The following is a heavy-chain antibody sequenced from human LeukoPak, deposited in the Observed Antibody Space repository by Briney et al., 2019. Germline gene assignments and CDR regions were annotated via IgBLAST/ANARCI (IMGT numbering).Heavy chain of an antibody. J-gene: IGHJ6*02. D-gene: IGHD6-13*01. CDR2: IWSDGSSK. CDR3: ARGQPPSYYDMDV. V-gene: IGHV3-33*01. CDR1: GFTFSSYG. Sequence: GRSLRLSCAASGFTFSSYGMHWVRQAPGKGLEWLADIWSDGSSKHYADSVKGRFTISRDNSKNTLYPQMNSLRAEDTAVYYCARGQPPSYYDMDVWGQGTTVSVSS.